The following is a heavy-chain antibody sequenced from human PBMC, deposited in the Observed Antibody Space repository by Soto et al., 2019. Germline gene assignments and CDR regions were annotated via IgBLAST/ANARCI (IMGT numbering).Heavy chain of an antibody. J-gene: IGHJ4*01. CDR1: GFTFSSYA. V-gene: IGHV3-30-3*01. CDR2: ISYDGSNK. Sequence: HPGGSLRLSCAASGFTFSSYAMNWVRQAPGKGLEWVALISYDGSNKYYADSVRGRFPISRDSSTNTLFLQMNSLRAADTAVEYCGRCTSTSFHFVSDYWGRGTLVTVS. CDR3: GRCTSTSFHFVSDY. D-gene: IGHD2-2*01.